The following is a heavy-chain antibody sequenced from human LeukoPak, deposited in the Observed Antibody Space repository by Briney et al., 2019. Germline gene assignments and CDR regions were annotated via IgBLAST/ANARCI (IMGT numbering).Heavy chain of an antibody. CDR2: INHSGST. D-gene: IGHD4-11*01. Sequence: PSETLSLTCAVYGGSFSGYYWSWIRQPPGKGLEWIGEINHSGSTNYNPSLKSRVTISVDTSKNQFSLKLSSVTAADTAVYYCARVQADYSNYELNPKYYGMDVWAQGTTVTVSS. J-gene: IGHJ6*02. V-gene: IGHV4-34*01. CDR3: ARVQADYSNYELNPKYYGMDV. CDR1: GGSFSGYY.